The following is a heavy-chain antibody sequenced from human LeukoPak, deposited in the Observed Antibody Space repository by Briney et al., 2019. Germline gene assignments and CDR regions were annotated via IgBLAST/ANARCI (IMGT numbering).Heavy chain of an antibody. CDR1: GFTFSSYD. Sequence: GGSLRLSCAASGFTFSSYDMNWVRRPPGKGLEWVSAITRSGATTYYADSVKGRFTISRDNSKGTLYLQMNSLRAEDTALYYCAKDRSSSNLYYFDYWGQGTLVTVSS. CDR3: AKDRSSSNLYYFDY. J-gene: IGHJ4*02. V-gene: IGHV3-23*01. D-gene: IGHD6-13*01. CDR2: ITRSGATT.